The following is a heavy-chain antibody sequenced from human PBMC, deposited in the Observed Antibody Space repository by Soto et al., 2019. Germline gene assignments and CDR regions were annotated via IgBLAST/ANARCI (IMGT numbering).Heavy chain of an antibody. CDR1: GFTFNSYG. D-gene: IGHD5-12*01. CDR3: ASDSGYDRGVIADAFDI. CDR2: IWYDGSNK. V-gene: IGHV3-33*01. Sequence: QVQLVESGGGVVQPGRSLRLSCAASGFTFNSYGMHWVRQAPGKGLEWVAVIWYDGSNKYYADSVKGRFTISRDNSKNTLYLQMNSLRAEDTAVYYCASDSGYDRGVIADAFDIWGQGTMVTVSS. J-gene: IGHJ3*02.